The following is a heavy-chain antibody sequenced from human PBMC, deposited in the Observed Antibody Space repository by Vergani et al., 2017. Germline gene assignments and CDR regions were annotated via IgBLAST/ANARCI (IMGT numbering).Heavy chain of an antibody. CDR3: ARGRQWRLTEYLYGMDV. V-gene: IGHV3-23*01. J-gene: IGHJ6*02. CDR1: GFTFTNFA. CDR2: ISGSGGFT. Sequence: EVQLLESGGNLVQPGGSLRLSCAASGFTFTNFAMTWVRQAPGEGLEWVSGISGSGGFTYYADSVKGRFTISRDNSKNTMFLQMNNLRAEDTAVYYCARGRQWRLTEYLYGMDVWGQGTTVTVSS. D-gene: IGHD6-19*01.